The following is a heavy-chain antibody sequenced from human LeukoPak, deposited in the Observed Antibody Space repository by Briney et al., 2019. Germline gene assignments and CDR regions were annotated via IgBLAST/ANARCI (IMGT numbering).Heavy chain of an antibody. D-gene: IGHD1-26*01. Sequence: GGSVRLSCAASGFTVSSNYMSGVRQAPGEGLEWVSFMYSGGSTYYADSVKGRFTISRDNSKNTLYLKMNSLRAEDTAVYSCAKDRTVGASYWYFDLWGRGTLVTVSS. CDR2: MYSGGST. J-gene: IGHJ2*01. V-gene: IGHV3-53*01. CDR3: AKDRTVGASYWYFDL. CDR1: GFTVSSNY.